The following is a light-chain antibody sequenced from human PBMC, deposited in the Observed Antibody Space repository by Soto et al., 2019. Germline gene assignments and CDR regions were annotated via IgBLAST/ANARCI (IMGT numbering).Light chain of an antibody. CDR1: SSDVGGYHY. J-gene: IGLJ3*02. Sequence: QSALTQPASVSGSPGQSITISCTGTSSDVGGYHYVSWYQQHPGKAPKLIIYEVNNRPSGVSNRFSGSKSGNTASLTISGLQTEDEADYHCSSYRVSSVYWLFGGGTKLTVL. V-gene: IGLV2-14*03. CDR3: SSYRVSSVYWL. CDR2: EVN.